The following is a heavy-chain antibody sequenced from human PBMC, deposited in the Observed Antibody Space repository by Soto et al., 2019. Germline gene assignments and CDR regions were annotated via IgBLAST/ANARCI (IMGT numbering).Heavy chain of an antibody. J-gene: IGHJ4*02. D-gene: IGHD3-9*01. CDR3: ARRYGAGFDY. Sequence: QVQLQESGPGLVKPSETLSLTCTVSGGSISSYYWSWIRQPPGKGLEWIGYIYYSGSTNYNPSLQSRVTISVDTSKNQFSLKLSSVTAADTAVYYCARRYGAGFDYWGQGTLVTVSS. CDR1: GGSISSYY. V-gene: IGHV4-59*01. CDR2: IYYSGST.